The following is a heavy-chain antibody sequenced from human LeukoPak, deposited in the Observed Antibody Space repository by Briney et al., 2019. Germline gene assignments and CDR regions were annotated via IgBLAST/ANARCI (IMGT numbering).Heavy chain of an antibody. CDR1: GFTFTNAW. CDR2: FKSKTDGETT. J-gene: IGHJ4*02. V-gene: IGHV3-15*01. D-gene: IGHD3-10*01. CDR3: TTDLGTYYHGSQRLIPIDY. Sequence: GGSLSLSCVVSGFTFTNAWMSWVRRAPGKGLEWIGRFKSKTDGETTNYAEPVRGRFTISRDDSKSAVYLQMNSLKVEDTAVYYCTTDLGTYYHGSQRLIPIDYWGQGTLVTVSS.